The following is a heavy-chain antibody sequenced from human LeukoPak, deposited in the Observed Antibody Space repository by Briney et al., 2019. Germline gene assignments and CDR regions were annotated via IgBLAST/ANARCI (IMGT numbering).Heavy chain of an antibody. CDR3: AREPYYDSSGRRDAFDI. CDR1: GFTFSSYS. CDR2: ISSSSSTI. J-gene: IGHJ3*02. Sequence: GGSLRLSCAASGFTFSSYSMNWVRKAPGKGLEWVSYISSSSSTIYYADSVKGRFTISRDNAKNSLYLQMNSLRAEDTAVYYCAREPYYDSSGRRDAFDIWGQGTMVTVSS. V-gene: IGHV3-48*01. D-gene: IGHD3-22*01.